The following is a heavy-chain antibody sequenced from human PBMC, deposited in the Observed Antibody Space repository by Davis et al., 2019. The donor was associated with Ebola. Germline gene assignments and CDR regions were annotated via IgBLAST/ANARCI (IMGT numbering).Heavy chain of an antibody. CDR3: ARLHTVVTPWWYFDL. J-gene: IGHJ2*01. V-gene: IGHV4-34*01. D-gene: IGHD4-23*01. CDR1: GGTFSGYY. CDR2: TSYSENT. Sequence: MPSETLTLTCAVYGGTFSGYYWSWIRQPPGKGLEWIGETSYSENTNYNPSLKSRVTISVDTSKNQFSLKLSSVTAADTAVYYCARLHTVVTPWWYFDLWGRGTLVTVSS.